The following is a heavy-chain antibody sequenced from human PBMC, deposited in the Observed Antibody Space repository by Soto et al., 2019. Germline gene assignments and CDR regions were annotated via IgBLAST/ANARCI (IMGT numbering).Heavy chain of an antibody. CDR1: CGSISTYY. J-gene: IGHJ6*02. D-gene: IGHD6-13*01. V-gene: IGHV4-4*07. Sequence: SETLSLTCTVSCGSISTYYWSWIRQPSGKGLEWIGRIDTSGNTNYNPSLKSRVTMSVDTSKKQFSLKLTSVTAADTAVYYCARYSSNWFQTEGMDVWGQGTTVNVSS. CDR3: ARYSSNWFQTEGMDV. CDR2: IDTSGNT.